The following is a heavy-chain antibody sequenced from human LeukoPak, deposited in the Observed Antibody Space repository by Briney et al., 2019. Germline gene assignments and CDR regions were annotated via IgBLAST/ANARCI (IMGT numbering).Heavy chain of an antibody. V-gene: IGHV3-53*01. CDR3: AKDEATSGGGLAS. CDR1: GFSVSGTH. Sequence: PGGSLRLYCAASGFSVSGTHMSWVRQAPGKGLEWVSAMYTGGTTYYADSVQGRFTIYRDNSKNTLYLQMNSLRAEDTAVYYCAKDEATSGGGLASWGQGTLVSVSS. J-gene: IGHJ4*02. D-gene: IGHD3-16*01. CDR2: MYTGGTT.